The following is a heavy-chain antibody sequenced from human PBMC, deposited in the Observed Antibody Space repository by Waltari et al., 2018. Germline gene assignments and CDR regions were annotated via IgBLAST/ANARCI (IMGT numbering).Heavy chain of an antibody. CDR3: ARDNPHYDILTGYYNGYFDY. CDR1: GCSISSYY. Sequence: QVQLQESGPGLVKPSETLSLTCTVSGCSISSYYWSWIRQPPGKGLEWIGYIYYSGSTNYNPSLKSRVTISVDTSKNQFSLKLSSVTAADTAVYYCARDNPHYDILTGYYNGYFDYWGQGTLVTVSS. CDR2: IYYSGST. V-gene: IGHV4-59*01. J-gene: IGHJ4*02. D-gene: IGHD3-9*01.